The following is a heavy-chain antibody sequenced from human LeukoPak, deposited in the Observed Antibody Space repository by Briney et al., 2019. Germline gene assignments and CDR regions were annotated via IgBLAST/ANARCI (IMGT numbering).Heavy chain of an antibody. J-gene: IGHJ4*02. D-gene: IGHD6-19*01. CDR2: IYTSGGT. CDR1: GSSISNYY. V-gene: IGHV4-4*07. Sequence: SETLSLTCTVSGSSISNYYWTWIRQPAGKGLDWIGRIYTSGGTNYNPSLKTRVTMSVDTSKNQVSLKLSSVTAADTAMYYCARAAEYTSGWYLFDYWGQGILVTVSA. CDR3: ARAAEYTSGWYLFDY.